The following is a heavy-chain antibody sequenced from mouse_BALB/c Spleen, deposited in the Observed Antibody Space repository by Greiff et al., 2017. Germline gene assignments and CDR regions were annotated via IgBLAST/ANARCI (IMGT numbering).Heavy chain of an antibody. J-gene: IGHJ4*01. D-gene: IGHD1-1*01. CDR2: ISSGGGST. V-gene: IGHV5-12-1*01. CDR1: GFAFSSYD. CDR3: TRDQDYYGSREGYYAMDY. Sequence: EVKVVESGGGLVKPGGSLKLSCAASGFAFSSYDMSWVRQTPEKRLEWVAYISSGGGSTYYPDTVKGRFTISRDNAKNTLYLQMSSLKSEDTAMYYCTRDQDYYGSREGYYAMDYWGQGTSVTVSS.